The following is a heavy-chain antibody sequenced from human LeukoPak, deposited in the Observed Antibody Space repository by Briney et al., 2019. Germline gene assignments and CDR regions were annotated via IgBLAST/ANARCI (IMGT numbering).Heavy chain of an antibody. CDR2: ISPYNGNT. CDR1: GYTFSSYG. D-gene: IGHD6-19*01. CDR3: ARWYRSGWFFDY. Sequence: ASVKVSCKASGYTFSSYGISWVRQAPGQGLEWMGWISPYNGNTKYAEKLQGRVTMTTDTSTSTAYMELRSLRSDDTAVYYCARWYRSGWFFDYWGQGTLVTVSS. J-gene: IGHJ4*02. V-gene: IGHV1-18*01.